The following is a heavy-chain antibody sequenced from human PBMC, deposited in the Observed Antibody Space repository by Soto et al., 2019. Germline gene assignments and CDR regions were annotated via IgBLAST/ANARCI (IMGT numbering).Heavy chain of an antibody. D-gene: IGHD2-2*01. V-gene: IGHV4-31*03. CDR2: IYYSGST. CDR1: GGSISSGGYY. CDR3: ARAVRYQLLGRRSYWFDP. J-gene: IGHJ5*02. Sequence: KPSETLSLTCTVSGGSISSGGYYWSWIRQHPGKGLEWIGYIYYSGSTYYNPSLKSRVTISVDTSKNQFSLKLSSVTAADTAVYYCARAVRYQLLGRRSYWFDPWGQGTLVTVSS.